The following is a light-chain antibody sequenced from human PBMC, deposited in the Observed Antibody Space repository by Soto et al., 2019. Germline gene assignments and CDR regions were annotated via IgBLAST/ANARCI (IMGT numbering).Light chain of an antibody. CDR1: QNINRR. V-gene: IGKV1-5*01. Sequence: DIQMTQSPSTLSASVGDRVTITCRASQNINRRLAWYQQKPGKAPNLLIYDASSLESGVPARFSGGGSGTEFTLTISSLQPDDFATYFCQQAYSFPLTFGGGTKVDIK. J-gene: IGKJ4*01. CDR3: QQAYSFPLT. CDR2: DAS.